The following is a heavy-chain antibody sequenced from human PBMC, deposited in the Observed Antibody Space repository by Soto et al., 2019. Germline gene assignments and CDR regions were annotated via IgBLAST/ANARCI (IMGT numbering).Heavy chain of an antibody. Sequence: QVQLVQSGAEVKKPGSSVKVSCKASGGTFSSYAISWVRQAPGQGLEWMGGIIPIFGTANYAQKFQGRVTITADESTSTAFSELSSLRSEDTAVYYFAREGGRPQPYPQEDFQHWGQGTLVTVSS. CDR2: IIPIFGTA. CDR1: GGTFSSYA. D-gene: IGHD2-15*01. J-gene: IGHJ1*01. CDR3: AREGGRPQPYPQEDFQH. V-gene: IGHV1-69*01.